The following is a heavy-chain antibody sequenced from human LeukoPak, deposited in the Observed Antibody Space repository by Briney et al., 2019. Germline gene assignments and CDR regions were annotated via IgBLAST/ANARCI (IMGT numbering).Heavy chain of an antibody. J-gene: IGHJ5*02. Sequence: SETLSRTRAVSGGSISSGGYSWSWIRQPPGKGLEWIGYIYHSGSTYYNPSLKSRVTISVDRSKNQFSLKLSSVTAGDTAVYYCARSSWPYSSSWRWFDPWGQGTLVTVSS. CDR1: GGSISSGGYS. V-gene: IGHV4-30-2*01. D-gene: IGHD6-6*01. CDR3: ARSSWPYSSSWRWFDP. CDR2: IYHSGST.